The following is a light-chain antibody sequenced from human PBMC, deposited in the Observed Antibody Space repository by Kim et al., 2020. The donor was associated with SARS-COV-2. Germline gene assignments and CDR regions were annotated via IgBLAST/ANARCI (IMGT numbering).Light chain of an antibody. CDR2: YDR. J-gene: IGLJ3*02. V-gene: IGLV3-21*04. Sequence: TAMITCGGNNFVSKSELVFQRMSVQAPVLVILYDRDRPSVIPMRFSVSNSRNAATLAISRVEAGYEADYFCLVWDSSSDLGVFGGGTQLTVL. CDR3: LVWDSSSDLGV. CDR1: NFVSKS.